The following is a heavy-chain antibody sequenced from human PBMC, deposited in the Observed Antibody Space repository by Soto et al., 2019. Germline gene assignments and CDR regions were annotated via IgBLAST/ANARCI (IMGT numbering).Heavy chain of an antibody. D-gene: IGHD1-26*01. CDR2: ISYDGSNK. J-gene: IGHJ4*02. CDR1: GFTFSYYA. CDR3: ARGDGY. V-gene: IGHV3-30-3*01. Sequence: QVQLVESGGGVVQPGRSLRLSCAASGFTFSYYAIHWVRQAPGKGLEGVAAISYDGSNKYYADSVKGRFTISRDNSKNTLYLRMNSLRAEDTAVYFCARGDGYWGQGTLVTVSS.